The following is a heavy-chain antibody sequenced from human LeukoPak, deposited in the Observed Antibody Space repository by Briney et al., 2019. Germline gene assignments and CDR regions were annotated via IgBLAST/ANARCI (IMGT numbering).Heavy chain of an antibody. Sequence: GASVKVSCKASGGTFSSYAISWVRQAPGQGLEWMGVIFPIFGTANYAQKFQGRVMITADESTSTAYMELSSLRSEDTAAYYCVWAGYYDSSGYKGYFDYWGQGTLVTVSS. J-gene: IGHJ4*02. CDR1: GGTFSSYA. CDR2: IFPIFGTA. V-gene: IGHV1-69*13. D-gene: IGHD3-22*01. CDR3: VWAGYYDSSGYKGYFDY.